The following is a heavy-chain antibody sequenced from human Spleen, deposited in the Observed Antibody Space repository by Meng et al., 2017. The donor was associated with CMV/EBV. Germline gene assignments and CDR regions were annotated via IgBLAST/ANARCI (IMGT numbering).Heavy chain of an antibody. J-gene: IGHJ4*02. CDR2: ITWNGDAT. D-gene: IGHD3-3*01. Sequence: GESLKISCEASGFIFFDFGMSWVRQAPGKGLEWVSGITWNGDATGYADSVKGRFTISRDNAKNSLYLQMNSLRAEDTALYYCAKDSDFWSGLFDYWGQGTLVTVSS. V-gene: IGHV3-20*04. CDR3: AKDSDFWSGLFDY. CDR1: GFIFFDFG.